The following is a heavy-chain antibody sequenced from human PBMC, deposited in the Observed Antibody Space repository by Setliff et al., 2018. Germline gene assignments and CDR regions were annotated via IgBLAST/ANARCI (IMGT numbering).Heavy chain of an antibody. D-gene: IGHD3-10*01. Sequence: SETLSLTCTVSGGSFTTYYWGLIRQPPGKGLEWVATIYYSGSTYSNPSLKSRLIISVDAPDNQFSVKLSSVTAADTAVYYCARHKSNGSGSYPSLYMDVWGKGIMVTVSS. V-gene: IGHV4-39*01. CDR2: IYYSGST. J-gene: IGHJ6*03. CDR1: GGSFTTYY. CDR3: ARHKSNGSGSYPSLYMDV.